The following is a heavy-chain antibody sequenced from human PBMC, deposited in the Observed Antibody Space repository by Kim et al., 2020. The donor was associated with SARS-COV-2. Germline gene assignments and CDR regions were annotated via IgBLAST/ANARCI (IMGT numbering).Heavy chain of an antibody. CDR3: EKVTFAKRGFGEAKWGHFQH. Sequence: GGSLRLSCAASGFTFSSYAMSWVRQAPGKGLEWVSAISGSAGSTYYADSVKGRFTISIDNSKNTLKLQMNNLRVEDTAVYYCEKVTFAKRGFGEAKWGHFQHWGQGTLVTVSS. CDR2: ISGSAGST. CDR1: GFTFSSYA. D-gene: IGHD3-10*01. J-gene: IGHJ1*01. V-gene: IGHV3-23*01.